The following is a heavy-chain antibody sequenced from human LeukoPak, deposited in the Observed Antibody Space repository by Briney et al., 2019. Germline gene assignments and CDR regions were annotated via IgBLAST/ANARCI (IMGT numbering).Heavy chain of an antibody. J-gene: IGHJ4*02. V-gene: IGHV3-53*01. Sequence: GGSLRLSCAASGFTVSSNYMSWVRQAPGKGLEWVSVIYSGGSTYYADSVKGRFTISRDNSKNTLYLQMNSLRAEDTAVYYCASPVYYDFWSGYLFWGQGTLVTVSS. CDR1: GFTVSSNY. CDR3: ASPVYYDFWSGYLF. CDR2: IYSGGST. D-gene: IGHD3-3*01.